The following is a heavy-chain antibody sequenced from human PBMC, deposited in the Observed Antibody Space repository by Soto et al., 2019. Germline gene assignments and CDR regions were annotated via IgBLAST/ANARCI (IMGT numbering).Heavy chain of an antibody. J-gene: IGHJ4*02. CDR1: GGSITSSSYY. CDR3: VKDHGTAMVRGGLDS. D-gene: IGHD3-10*01. V-gene: IGHV4-39*02. CDR2: IYYSGST. Sequence: SETMSLTCPVSGGSITSSSYYWGWIRQPPGKGLEWIGSIYYSGSTYYNPSLKSRVTISVDTSKNQFSLKLSSLRPEDTAVYYCVKDHGTAMVRGGLDSWGQGALVTVSS.